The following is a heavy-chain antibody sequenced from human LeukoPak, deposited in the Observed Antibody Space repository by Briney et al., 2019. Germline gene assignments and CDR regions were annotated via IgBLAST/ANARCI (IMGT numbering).Heavy chain of an antibody. CDR1: GFSFISYC. J-gene: IGHJ4*02. CDR2: ISDDGRSK. CDR3: AKRPSDYGDYVTYFDY. D-gene: IGHD4-17*01. V-gene: IGHV3-30*18. Sequence: GGSLRLSCAASGFSFISYCMHWVRQAPGKGLEWVGVISDDGRSKDYADSVKGRFTISRDNSKDTLYLQMNSLRAEDTAVYYCAKRPSDYGDYVTYFDYWGQGTLVTVSS.